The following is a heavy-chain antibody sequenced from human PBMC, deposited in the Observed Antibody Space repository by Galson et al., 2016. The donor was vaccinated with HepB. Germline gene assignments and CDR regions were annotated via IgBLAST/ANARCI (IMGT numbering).Heavy chain of an antibody. Sequence: SLRLSCAVSGFSVSSSYMTWVRQAPGKGLEWVSFIYAGGSTYYGDSVKGRFTISRDNSKNTLYLQMNSLRVEDTAVYYCVRDSAAAWGFFDHWGQGSLVTVPS. D-gene: IGHD6-13*01. CDR2: IYAGGST. V-gene: IGHV3-53*01. CDR3: VRDSAAAWGFFDH. J-gene: IGHJ4*02. CDR1: GFSVSSSY.